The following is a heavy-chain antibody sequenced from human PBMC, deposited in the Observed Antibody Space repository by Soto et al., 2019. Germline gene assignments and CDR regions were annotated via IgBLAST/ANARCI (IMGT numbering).Heavy chain of an antibody. J-gene: IGHJ4*02. Sequence: EVQLVESGGGLVKPGGSLRLSCTASGFTFSSYTMSWVRQAPGKGLVWVSSISSPGTYMFYADSVKGRFTISRDNAKNSVYLQLSSLRAEDSAVYYCRREEYGDWGQGTLVTVSS. V-gene: IGHV3-21*01. CDR3: RREEYGD. CDR2: ISSPGTYM. D-gene: IGHD1-26*01. CDR1: GFTFSSYT.